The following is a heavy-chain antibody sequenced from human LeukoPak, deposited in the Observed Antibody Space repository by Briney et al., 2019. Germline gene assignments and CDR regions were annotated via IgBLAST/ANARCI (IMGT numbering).Heavy chain of an antibody. J-gene: IGHJ4*02. D-gene: IGHD6-13*01. CDR1: GFXVSSYS. V-gene: IGHV3-48*02. Sequence: GGSLRLSCAASGFXVSSYSINWVRQAPGKGLEWVSYISSSSTIYYADSVKGRFTISRDNAKNSLYLQMNSLRDEDTAVYYCARGPYSSNWYVDYWGQGTLVTVAS. CDR3: ARGPYSSNWYVDY. CDR2: ISSSSTI.